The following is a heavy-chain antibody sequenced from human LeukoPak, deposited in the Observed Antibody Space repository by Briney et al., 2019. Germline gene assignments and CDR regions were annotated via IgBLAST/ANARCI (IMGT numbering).Heavy chain of an antibody. V-gene: IGHV4-61*01. CDR1: GGSVSSGSYY. Sequence: PSETLSLTCTVSGGSVSSGSYYWSWIRQPPGKGLEWIGYIYYSGSTNYNPSLKSRVTISVDTSKNQFSLKLSSVTAADTAVYYCARGTVTTPKANFDYWGQGTLVTVSS. CDR3: ARGTVTTPKANFDY. J-gene: IGHJ4*02. CDR2: IYYSGST. D-gene: IGHD4-17*01.